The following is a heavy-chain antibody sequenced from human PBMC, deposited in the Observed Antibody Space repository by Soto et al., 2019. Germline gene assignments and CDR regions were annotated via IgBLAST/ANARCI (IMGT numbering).Heavy chain of an antibody. CDR2: IRKDGSQR. CDR1: EFAFSSYW. CDR3: ARDVYRGSSGLSFDAFDI. D-gene: IGHD6-25*01. Sequence: EVQLVESGGGLVQPGGSLTLSCAASEFAFSSYWMTWVRQAPGKGLEWVANIRKDGSQRSYLDSDRGRFTISRDNSKKSLYLQMNSLRAEDTALYCCARDVYRGSSGLSFDAFDIWGQGTMVTVSS. J-gene: IGHJ3*02. V-gene: IGHV3-7*05.